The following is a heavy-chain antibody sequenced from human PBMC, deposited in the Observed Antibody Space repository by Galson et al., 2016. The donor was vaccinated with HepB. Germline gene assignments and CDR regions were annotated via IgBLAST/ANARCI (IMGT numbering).Heavy chain of an antibody. CDR2: INPKTGGR. CDR1: GYIFTGYY. CDR3: ARDLRDISGPVGPTYHFDY. J-gene: IGHJ4*02. V-gene: IGHV1-2*02. D-gene: IGHD1-26*01. Sequence: SVKVSCKASGYIFTGYYIHWVRQAPGQGLEWMGWINPKTGGRDYAQKFQGRVTMTRDTSISTAYMELSRLRSDDTAVYYCARDLRDISGPVGPTYHFDYWGQATLLTVTS.